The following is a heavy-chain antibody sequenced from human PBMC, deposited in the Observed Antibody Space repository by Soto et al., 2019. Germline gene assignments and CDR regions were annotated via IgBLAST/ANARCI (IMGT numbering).Heavy chain of an antibody. Sequence: SETLSLTCTVSGDSITSYNWNWLRQPPGKALEWIGYVYSSGSTNYNPSLKSRVTISVDTSRNQFSLKVNSVTAADTAVYYCARRAVVAVTGSLDNWLDPWGQGSSVTVSS. V-gene: IGHV4-59*01. CDR1: GDSITSYN. D-gene: IGHD2-21*01. J-gene: IGHJ5*02. CDR2: VYSSGST. CDR3: ARRAVVAVTGSLDNWLDP.